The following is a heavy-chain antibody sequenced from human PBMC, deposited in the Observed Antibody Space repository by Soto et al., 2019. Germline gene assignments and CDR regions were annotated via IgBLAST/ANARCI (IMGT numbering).Heavy chain of an antibody. CDR3: ARQVGSRWTYYFDY. D-gene: IGHD6-13*01. V-gene: IGHV4-59*08. CDR2: MYYSGIT. Sequence: PSETLSLTCTVSGGSISSYYWSWIRQPPGKGLDCIGFMYYSGITNYNPSLKSRVTISTDTSKNQFSLKLSSVTAADTAVYYCARQVGSRWTYYFDYWGQGTQVTVSS. CDR1: GGSISSYY. J-gene: IGHJ4*02.